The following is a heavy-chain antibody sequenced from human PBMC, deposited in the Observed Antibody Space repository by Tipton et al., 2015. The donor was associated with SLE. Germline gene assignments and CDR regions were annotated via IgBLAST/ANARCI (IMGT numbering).Heavy chain of an antibody. CDR1: GGSIISSSW. Sequence: SLTCAVSGGSIISSSWWSWVRQPPGKGLEWIGDIYHSESPNYNPSLKSRVAISADTSNNQFSLELRSVTAADTAVYYCARHLGVIVAFEVWGQGTVLTVSS. J-gene: IGHJ3*01. CDR2: IYHSESP. CDR3: ARHLGVIVAFEV. V-gene: IGHV4-4*02. D-gene: IGHD3-10*01.